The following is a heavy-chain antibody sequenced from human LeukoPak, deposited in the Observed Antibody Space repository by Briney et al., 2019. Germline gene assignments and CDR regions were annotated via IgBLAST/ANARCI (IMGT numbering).Heavy chain of an antibody. J-gene: IGHJ4*02. CDR1: GGSISSYY. Sequence: SETLSLTCTVSGGSISSYYWSWIRQPPGKGLVWIGYIYYSGSTNYNPSLKSRVTISVDTSKNQFSLKLSSVTAADTAVYYCAREGGQGRVDYWGQGTLVTVSS. CDR2: IYYSGST. CDR3: AREGGQGRVDY. V-gene: IGHV4-59*01.